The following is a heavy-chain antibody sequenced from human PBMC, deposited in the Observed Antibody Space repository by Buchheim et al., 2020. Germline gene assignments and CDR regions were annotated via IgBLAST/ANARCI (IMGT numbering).Heavy chain of an antibody. Sequence: QVQLQESGPGLVKPSGTLSLTCAVSGGSISSSNWWSWVRQPPGRGLGWIGEIYHSGSTNYTPSLKSRVTLSVDTSKNQFYLKLSSVTAADTAVYYCARRSPGYYMDVWGKGTT. J-gene: IGHJ6*03. CDR1: GGSISSSNW. V-gene: IGHV4-4*02. CDR3: ARRSPGYYMDV. CDR2: IYHSGST.